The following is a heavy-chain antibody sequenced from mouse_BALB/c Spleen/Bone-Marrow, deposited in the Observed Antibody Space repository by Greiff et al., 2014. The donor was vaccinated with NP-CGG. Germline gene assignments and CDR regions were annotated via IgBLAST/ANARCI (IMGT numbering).Heavy chain of an antibody. D-gene: IGHD1-2*01. CDR3: AKKDYIGYAAMDH. V-gene: IGHV5-17*02. CDR1: GFTFSSFG. Sequence: VQLQQSGGGLVQPGGSRKLSCAASGFTFSSFGMHWVRQAPEKGLEWVAYISGGSSIIYYADTVKGRFTISRDNPKNTLFLQMTSLRPEDTAIYYCAKKDYIGYAAMDHWGPGTSVTVSS. J-gene: IGHJ4*01. CDR2: ISGGSSII.